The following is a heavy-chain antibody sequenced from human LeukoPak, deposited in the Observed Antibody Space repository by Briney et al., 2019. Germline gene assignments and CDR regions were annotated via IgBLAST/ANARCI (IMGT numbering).Heavy chain of an antibody. V-gene: IGHV3-7*01. D-gene: IGHD3-10*01. CDR3: ARDLGGSGSLSIDY. CDR1: GLTFSSYW. Sequence: GGSLRLSCAASGLTFSSYWMSWVRQAPGKGLEWVANVKQDGSEKYYVDSVKGRFTISRDNAKNSLYLQMSSLRAEDTGVYYCARDLGGSGSLSIDYWGQGTLVTVSS. J-gene: IGHJ4*02. CDR2: VKQDGSEK.